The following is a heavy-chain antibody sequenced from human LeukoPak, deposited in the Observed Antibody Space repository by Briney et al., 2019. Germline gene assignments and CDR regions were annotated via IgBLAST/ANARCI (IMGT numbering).Heavy chain of an antibody. D-gene: IGHD3-22*01. CDR2: INTNTGNP. CDR1: GYTFTSYA. V-gene: IGHV7-4-1*02. Sequence: ASVKVSCKASGYTFTSYAMNWVRQAPGQGLEWMGWINTNTGNPTYAQGFTGRFVFSLDTSVSTAYLQISGLKAEDTAVYYCARDSIYYDSSGYYEVGVIDYWGQGTLVTVSS. CDR3: ARDSIYYDSSGYYEVGVIDY. J-gene: IGHJ4*02.